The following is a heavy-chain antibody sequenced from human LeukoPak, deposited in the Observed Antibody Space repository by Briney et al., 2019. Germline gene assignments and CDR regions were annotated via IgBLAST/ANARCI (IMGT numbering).Heavy chain of an antibody. J-gene: IGHJ3*02. CDR1: GGSISSSSYY. CDR2: IYYSGST. CDR3: ARVRYFDWLGVLDAFDI. Sequence: SETLSLTCTVSGGSISSSSYYWGWIRQPPGKGLEWIGSIYYSGSTYYNPSLKSRVTISVDTSKNQFSLKLSSVTAADTAVYYCARVRYFDWLGVLDAFDIWGQGTMVTVSS. D-gene: IGHD3-9*01. V-gene: IGHV4-39*07.